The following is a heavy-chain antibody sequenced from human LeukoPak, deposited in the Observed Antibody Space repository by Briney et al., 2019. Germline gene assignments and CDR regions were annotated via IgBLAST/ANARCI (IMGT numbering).Heavy chain of an antibody. D-gene: IGHD3-22*01. CDR1: GFTFSSYA. CDR3: AKDGQDDYYDSSDAFDI. CDR2: ISGSGGST. V-gene: IGHV3-23*01. J-gene: IGHJ3*02. Sequence: PGGSLRLSCAASGFTFSSYAMSWVRQAPGKGLEWVSAISGSGGSTYYADSVKGRFTISRDNSKNTLYLQMNSLRAEDTAVYYCAKDGQDDYYDSSDAFDIWGQGTMVTVSS.